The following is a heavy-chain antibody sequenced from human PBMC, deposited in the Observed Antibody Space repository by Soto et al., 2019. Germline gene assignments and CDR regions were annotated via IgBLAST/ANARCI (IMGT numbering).Heavy chain of an antibody. CDR1: GLTFSSYA. J-gene: IGHJ6*03. CDR3: AKHLIDCSGGTCYSGNYYYYYYMDV. CDR2: ISGSGGTT. D-gene: IGHD2-15*01. V-gene: IGHV3-23*01. Sequence: GGSLRLSCAASGLTFSSYAMTWVRQAPGKGLEWVSAISGSGGTTYYADSVKGRFTISRDNSENTLYLQMNSLRAEDTAVYYCAKHLIDCSGGTCYSGNYYYYYYMDVWGKGTTVTVSS.